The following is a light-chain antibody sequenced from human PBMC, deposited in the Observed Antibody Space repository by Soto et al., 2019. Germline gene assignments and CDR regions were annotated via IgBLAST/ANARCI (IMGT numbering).Light chain of an antibody. CDR3: QQYGTSPWT. CDR1: QSVSNNY. V-gene: IGKV3-20*01. J-gene: IGKJ1*01. CDR2: GAS. Sequence: EIVLTQSPGTLSLSPGERATLSCRASQSVSNNYLAWYHQKPGRAPRLVIYGASSRATGIPDRFSGSGSGADFTLNNSRREREDFAVYYCQQYGTSPWTFGQGTRVEIK.